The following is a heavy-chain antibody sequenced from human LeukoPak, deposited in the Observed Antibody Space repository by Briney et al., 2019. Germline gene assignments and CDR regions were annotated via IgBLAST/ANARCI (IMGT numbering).Heavy chain of an antibody. CDR1: GITLSNYG. CDR3: AKRGVVIRVILVGFHKEAYYFDS. CDR2: ISDSGGRT. J-gene: IGHJ4*02. Sequence: GGSLRLSCAVSGITLSNYGMSWVRQAPGRGLEWVAGISDSGGRTKYADSVKGRFTISRDNPKNTLYLQMNSVTAEDTAVYFCAKRGVVIRVILVGFHKEAYYFDSWGQGALVTVSS. D-gene: IGHD3-22*01. V-gene: IGHV3-23*01.